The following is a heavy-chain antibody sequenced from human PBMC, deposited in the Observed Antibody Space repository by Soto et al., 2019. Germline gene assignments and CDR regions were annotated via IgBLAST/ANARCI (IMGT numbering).Heavy chain of an antibody. J-gene: IGHJ3*02. V-gene: IGHV3-48*01. D-gene: IGHD1-7*01. CDR1: GFTFSSYS. CDR2: NSSSSSTI. CDR3: AIVITGTTLWPRGDGFGS. Sequence: PGGSLRLSCAASGFTFSSYSMNWVRQAPGKGLEWVSYNSSSSSTIYYADSVKGRFTISRDNAKNSLYLQMNSLRAEDTALYYFAIVITGTTLWPRGDGFGSCGRGTMVTVSS.